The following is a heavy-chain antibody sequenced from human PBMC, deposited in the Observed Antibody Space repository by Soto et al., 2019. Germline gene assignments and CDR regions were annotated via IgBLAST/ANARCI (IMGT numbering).Heavy chain of an antibody. V-gene: IGHV3-73*01. D-gene: IGHD2-2*01. J-gene: IGHJ5*02. CDR1: GFTFSGSA. CDR2: IKTKANDYAT. CDR3: CRLDCSSTNCLCAYNWFDP. Sequence: GGSLRLSCVASGFTFSGSAMHWVRQASGKGLEWVGRIKTKANDYATAYAASVKGRFTVSRDDSKNTAYLQMNSLKIEDTAVYYCCRLDCSSTNCLCAYNWFDPWGQGTLVTVSS.